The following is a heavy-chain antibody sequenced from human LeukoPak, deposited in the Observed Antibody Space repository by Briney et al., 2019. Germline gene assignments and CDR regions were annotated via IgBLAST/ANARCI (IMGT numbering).Heavy chain of an antibody. D-gene: IGHD6-13*01. CDR2: INAGNGNT. CDR1: GHTFASYT. V-gene: IGHV1-3*01. CDR3: ARGDSSSWYAGDWFDP. Sequence: ASVKVSCKASGHTFASYTIHWVRQAPGQRLEWMGWINAGNGNTKYSQKFQGRVTITRDTSASTAYMELNSLRSEDTAVYYCARGDSSSWYAGDWFDPWGQGTLVTVSS. J-gene: IGHJ5*02.